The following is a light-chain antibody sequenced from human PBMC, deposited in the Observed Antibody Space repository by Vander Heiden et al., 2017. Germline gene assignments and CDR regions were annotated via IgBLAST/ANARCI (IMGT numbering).Light chain of an antibody. CDR2: GNS. CDR3: QSYDSSLSAHVV. CDR1: SPNIGAGYD. Sequence: QSVLPQPPSVSGAPGQMVTISCTGSSPNIGAGYDVHWYQQLPGTAPKLLIYGNSNRTSGVPGRFSGSKSGTSASLAITGLQAEDEADYYCQSYDSSLSAHVVFGGGTKLTVL. V-gene: IGLV1-40*01. J-gene: IGLJ2*01.